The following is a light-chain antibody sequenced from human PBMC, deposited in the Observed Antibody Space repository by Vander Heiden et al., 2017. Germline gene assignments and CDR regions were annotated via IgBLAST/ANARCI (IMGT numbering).Light chain of an antibody. CDR1: SSNIGNNY. J-gene: IGLJ2*01. CDR2: DNN. V-gene: IGLV1-51*01. CDR3: GTWDSSLSAGV. Sequence: QSVFTQPPPVSAAPGQKVTISCSGSSSNIGNNYVSWYQHLPGTAPKRRMLDNNKRPSGIPDRFSGSKSGTSATLGITGLQTGDEADDYCGTWDSSLSAGVFGGGTKLTVL.